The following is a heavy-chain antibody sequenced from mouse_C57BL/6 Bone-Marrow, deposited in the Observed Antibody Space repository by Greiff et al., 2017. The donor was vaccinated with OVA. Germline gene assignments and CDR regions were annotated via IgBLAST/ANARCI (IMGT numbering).Heavy chain of an antibody. CDR2: ISNLAYSI. V-gene: IGHV5-15*01. J-gene: IGHJ4*01. Sequence: EVHLVESGGGLVQPGGSLKLSCAASGFTFSDYGMAWVRQAPRKGPEWVAFISNLAYSIYYADTVTGRFTIPRENAKNTLYLEMSSLRSEDTAMYYCARQAPYYSNYDYAMDYWGQGTSVTVSS. CDR1: GFTFSDYG. CDR3: ARQAPYYSNYDYAMDY. D-gene: IGHD2-5*01.